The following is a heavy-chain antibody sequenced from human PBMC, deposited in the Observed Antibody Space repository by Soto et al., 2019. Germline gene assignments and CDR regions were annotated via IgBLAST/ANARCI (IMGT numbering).Heavy chain of an antibody. J-gene: IGHJ5*02. V-gene: IGHV1-8*01. CDR3: AGEQQVRGFDP. D-gene: IGHD6-13*01. Sequence: QVQLVQSGAEVKKPGASVKVSCKASGYTFISYDINWVRQATGQGLEWMGWMNPNSGNTGYAQKFQGRVTMTRNTSISTADRELSTLRSEDMAIYYCAGEQQVRGFDPGGQGTRVTVSS. CDR1: GYTFISYD. CDR2: MNPNSGNT.